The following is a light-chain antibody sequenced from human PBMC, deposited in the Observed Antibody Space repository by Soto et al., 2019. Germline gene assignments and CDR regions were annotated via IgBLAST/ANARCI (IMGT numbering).Light chain of an antibody. Sequence: QSVLTRSPSASASLGASVKLTCTLSSGHSSYAIAWHQQQPEKGPRYLMKLNSDGSHSKGDGIPDRFSGSSSGAERYLTISSLQSEDEADYYCQIWGTGTYVVFGGGTKLTVL. CDR2: LNSDGSH. V-gene: IGLV4-69*01. CDR3: QIWGTGTYVV. CDR1: SGHSSYA. J-gene: IGLJ2*01.